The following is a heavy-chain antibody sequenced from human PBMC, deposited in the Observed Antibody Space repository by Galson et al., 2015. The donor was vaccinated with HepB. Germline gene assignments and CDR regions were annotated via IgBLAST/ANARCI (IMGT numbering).Heavy chain of an antibody. V-gene: IGHV4-38-2*02. CDR3: ARDGGYCSGVSCYFDY. CDR1: GYSISSGYY. J-gene: IGHJ4*02. Sequence: ETLSLTCAVSGYSISSGYYWGWIRQPPGKGLEWIGSIYHSGSTYYNPSLKSRVTISVDTSKNQFSLKLSSVTAADTAVYYCARDGGYCSGVSCYFDYWGQGTLVTVSS. CDR2: IYHSGST. D-gene: IGHD2-15*01.